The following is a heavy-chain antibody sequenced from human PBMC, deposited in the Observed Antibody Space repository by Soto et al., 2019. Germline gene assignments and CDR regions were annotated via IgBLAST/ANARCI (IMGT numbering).Heavy chain of an antibody. CDR2: TNYRSKWYD. J-gene: IGHJ6*02. Sequence: SQPLSLPCAISGDSVSSNSVAWNWIRQSPSRGLEWLGRTNYRSKWYDDYAVSVKSRITINSDTSKNQFSLQLNSVTPEDTAVYYCAREPLDIVVVPAAIGTDNYYYYYGMDVWGQGTTVTVSS. CDR1: GDSVSSNSVA. D-gene: IGHD2-2*01. V-gene: IGHV6-1*01. CDR3: AREPLDIVVVPAAIGTDNYYYYYGMDV.